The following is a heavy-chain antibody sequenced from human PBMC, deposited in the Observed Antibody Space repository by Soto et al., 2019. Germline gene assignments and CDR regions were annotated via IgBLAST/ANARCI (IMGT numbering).Heavy chain of an antibody. CDR3: ARDTGTPGTTGDY. CDR2: ISAYNGNT. Sequence: QVQLVQSGAEVKKPGASVKVSCKASGYTFTSYGISWVRQAPGQGLEWMGWISAYNGNTNYAQKLQCRVTMTTDAATSTAYVELRSLRSDDTAVYYCARDTGTPGTTGDYWGQGTLVTVSS. J-gene: IGHJ4*02. V-gene: IGHV1-18*01. D-gene: IGHD1-1*01. CDR1: GYTFTSYG.